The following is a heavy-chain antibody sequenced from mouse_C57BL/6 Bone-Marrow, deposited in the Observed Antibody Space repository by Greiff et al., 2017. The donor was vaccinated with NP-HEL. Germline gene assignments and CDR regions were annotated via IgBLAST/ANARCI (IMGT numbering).Heavy chain of an antibody. V-gene: IGHV1-85*01. J-gene: IGHJ1*03. Sequence: QVQLQQSGPELVKPGASVKLSCKASGYTFTSYDINWVKQRPGQGLEWIGWIYPRDGSTKYNEKFKGKATLTVDTSSSTAYMELHSLTSEDSAVYCCAREPITTVVAYWYFDVWGTGTTVTVSS. D-gene: IGHD1-1*01. CDR1: GYTFTSYD. CDR2: IYPRDGST. CDR3: AREPITTVVAYWYFDV.